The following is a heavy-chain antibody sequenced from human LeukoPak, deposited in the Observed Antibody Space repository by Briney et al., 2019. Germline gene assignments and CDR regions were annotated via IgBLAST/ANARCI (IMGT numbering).Heavy chain of an antibody. CDR2: ISYDGSNK. CDR3: AKNWAPYCGGDCYFNY. D-gene: IGHD2-21*02. CDR1: GFIFNNYG. Sequence: GGSLRLSCAASGFIFNNYGMHWVRQAPGKGLEWVAVISYDGSNKNYADSVKGRFTISRDSSKNTVYLQMNSLRVEDTAVYYCAKNWAPYCGGDCYFNYWGQGTLVTVSS. V-gene: IGHV3-30*18. J-gene: IGHJ4*02.